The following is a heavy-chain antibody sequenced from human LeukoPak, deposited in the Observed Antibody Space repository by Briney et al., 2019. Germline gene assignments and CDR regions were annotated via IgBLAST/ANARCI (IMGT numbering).Heavy chain of an antibody. CDR3: ARRRIPANAFDI. CDR1: GGSISSYY. CDR2: LYSSGST. Sequence: SETLSLTCTVSGGSISSYYWNWIRQPPGKGLEWIGFLYSSGSTNYNPSLKSRVTLSVDTSKNQISLKLISVTAADTAVYYCARRRIPANAFDIWGQGTMVTVSS. V-gene: IGHV4-59*01. J-gene: IGHJ3*02. D-gene: IGHD2-15*01.